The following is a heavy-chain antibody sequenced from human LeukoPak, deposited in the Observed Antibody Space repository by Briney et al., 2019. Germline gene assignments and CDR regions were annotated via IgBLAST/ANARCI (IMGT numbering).Heavy chain of an antibody. V-gene: IGHV4-30-4*01. D-gene: IGHD3-22*01. CDR3: ARPYYYDSRIDP. Sequence: SETLSLTCTVSGGSISSGGYYWSWIRQPPGKGLEWIAYMYYSGSAYYNPSLKSRVTMSADTSKNQLSLRLSSVTAADTAVYYCARPYYYDSRIDPWGQGILVTVSS. CDR2: MYYSGSA. CDR1: GGSISSGGYY. J-gene: IGHJ5*02.